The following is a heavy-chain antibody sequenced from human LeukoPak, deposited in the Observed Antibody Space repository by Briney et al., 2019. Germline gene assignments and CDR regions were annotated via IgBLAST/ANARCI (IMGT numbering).Heavy chain of an antibody. Sequence: PGGSLRLSYAAAGFAFSSQAMGWVRQPPGKGLEWVSVISERGSITYYADSVEGRFPNSSHNSKNTLFLQMNRLRAEDTAVYYCAKDARRTNGWYCFDYWGQGTLVTVSS. CDR3: AKDARRTNGWYCFDY. D-gene: IGHD6-19*01. J-gene: IGHJ4*02. V-gene: IGHV3-23*01. CDR1: GFAFSSQA. CDR2: ISERGSIT.